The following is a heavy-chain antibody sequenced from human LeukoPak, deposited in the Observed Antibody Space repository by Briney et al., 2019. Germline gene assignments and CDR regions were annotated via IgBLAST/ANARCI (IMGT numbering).Heavy chain of an antibody. V-gene: IGHV4-39*01. CDR1: GGSISSSSYY. CDR3: ARRSIAAAGIVDY. CDR2: IYYSGST. J-gene: IGHJ4*02. D-gene: IGHD6-13*01. Sequence: PSETLSLTCTVSGGSISSSSYYWGWIRQPPGKGLEWIGSIYYSGSTYYNPSLKSRVTISVDTSKNQFSLKLSSVTAADTAVYYCARRSIAAAGIVDYWGQGTLVTVSS.